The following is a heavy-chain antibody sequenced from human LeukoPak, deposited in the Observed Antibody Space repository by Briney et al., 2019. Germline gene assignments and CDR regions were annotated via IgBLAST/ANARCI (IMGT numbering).Heavy chain of an antibody. D-gene: IGHD3-3*01. V-gene: IGHV1-8*01. CDR2: MNPNSGNT. Sequence: GASVNVSCKASGYTFTSYDINWVRQAPGQGLEWMGWMNPNSGNTDSAQKFQGRVTMTRDTSIATAYMELRGLRSEDTAVYYCAIGLRLDDLLDYWGQGTLVTVSS. CDR3: AIGLRLDDLLDY. J-gene: IGHJ4*02. CDR1: GYTFTSYD.